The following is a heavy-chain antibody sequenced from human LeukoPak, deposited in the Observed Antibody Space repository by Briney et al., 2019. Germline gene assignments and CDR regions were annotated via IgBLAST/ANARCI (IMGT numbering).Heavy chain of an antibody. CDR1: GFTFSHYA. CDR3: AKDRVQIATYFFDY. V-gene: IGHV3-30*04. CDR2: ISYDGRDK. D-gene: IGHD1-1*01. Sequence: PGGSLRLSCAASGFTFSHYAIHWVRRAPGKGPEWVAVISYDGRDKHHADSVKGRFTISRDNSKNTLYLQMDSLRPEDTAVYYCAKDRVQIATYFFDYWGQGTLVTVSS. J-gene: IGHJ4*02.